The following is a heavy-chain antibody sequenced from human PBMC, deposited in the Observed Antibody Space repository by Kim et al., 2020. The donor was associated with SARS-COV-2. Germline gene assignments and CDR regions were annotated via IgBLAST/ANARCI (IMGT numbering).Heavy chain of an antibody. V-gene: IGHV1-69*13. CDR1: GGTFSSYA. CDR3: SREEYGDYDFFAKNWFDP. J-gene: IGHJ5*02. Sequence: SVKVSCKASGGTFSSYAIRWVRQAPGQGLEWMGGINPIFGTANYAQKFQGRVTITADESTSTAYMELSSLRSEDTAVYYCSREEYGDYDFFAKNWFDPWGQGTLVTVSS. CDR2: INPIFGTA. D-gene: IGHD4-17*01.